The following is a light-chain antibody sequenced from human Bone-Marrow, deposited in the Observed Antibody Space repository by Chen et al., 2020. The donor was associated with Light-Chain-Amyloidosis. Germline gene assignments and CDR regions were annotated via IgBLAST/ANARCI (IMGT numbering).Light chain of an antibody. CDR2: EDD. V-gene: IGLV6-57*01. CDR3: QSYQGSSQGV. J-gene: IGLJ3*02. Sequence: NFMLTQPPSVSESPGQTVIISCTSSSGSIATNYVQWYQQRPGSSPTTVIYEDDQRPSGVPDRFSGSIDRSSNSATLTISGLKTEDEADYYCQSYQGSSQGVFGGGTKLTVL. CDR1: SGSIATNY.